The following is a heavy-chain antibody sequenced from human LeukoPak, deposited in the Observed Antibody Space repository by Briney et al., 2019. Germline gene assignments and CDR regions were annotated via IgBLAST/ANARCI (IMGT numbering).Heavy chain of an antibody. Sequence: GGSLRLSCAASGFTFRSYWMSWVRQAPGKGLEWVANIKHDGSEKNYVESVKGRFTISRDNAKNSLFLQMTGLRDEDTAVYYCAKDPGCSYGRAYTREEVNYFDYWGQGTLVTVSS. CDR3: AKDPGCSYGRAYTREEVNYFDY. V-gene: IGHV3-7*01. J-gene: IGHJ4*02. CDR2: IKHDGSEK. D-gene: IGHD5-18*01. CDR1: GFTFRSYW.